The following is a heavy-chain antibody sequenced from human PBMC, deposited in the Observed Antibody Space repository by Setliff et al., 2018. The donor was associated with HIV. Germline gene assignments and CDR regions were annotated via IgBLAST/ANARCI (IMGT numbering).Heavy chain of an antibody. CDR1: GFTFSSYG. D-gene: IGHD3-10*01. CDR3: ARDIPFGDLLMLQAYMDV. V-gene: IGHV3-33*01. CDR2: IWYDGTNK. J-gene: IGHJ6*04. Sequence: LRLSCAASGFTFSSYGMHWVRQAPGKGLEWVALIWYDGTNKYYADSVKGRFTISRDNSKNTLYLQMNSLRAEDTAVYYCARDIPFGDLLMLQAYMDVWGKGTTVTVSS.